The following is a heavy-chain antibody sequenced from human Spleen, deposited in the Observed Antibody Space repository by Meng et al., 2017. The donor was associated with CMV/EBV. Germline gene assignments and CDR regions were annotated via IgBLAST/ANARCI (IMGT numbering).Heavy chain of an antibody. CDR2: LSYDGSDS. D-gene: IGHD3-3*01. J-gene: IGHJ6*02. CDR1: GFTFSKYP. V-gene: IGHV3-30*04. CDR3: ARGIPYYDFWSGYYGMDV. Sequence: GESLKISCAASGFTFSKYPMNWVRQVPGKGLEWMAVLSYDGSDSYYADSVKGRFTISRDNAKNSLYLQMNSLRAEDTAVYYCARGIPYYDFWSGYYGMDVWGQGTTVTVSS.